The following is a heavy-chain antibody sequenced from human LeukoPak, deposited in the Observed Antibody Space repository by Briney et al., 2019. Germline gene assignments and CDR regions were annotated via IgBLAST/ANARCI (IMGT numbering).Heavy chain of an antibody. V-gene: IGHV4-31*03. J-gene: IGHJ4*02. Sequence: SETLSLTCTVSGGSISSGGYYLIWIRQHPGKCLEWIGYIYYSGSTYFNPSLKSRVTISVDTSKNQFSLKLSSVTAADTAVYYCARVLRAARPFDYWGQGTLVTVSS. CDR1: GGSISSGGYY. CDR2: IYYSGST. CDR3: ARVLRAARPFDY. D-gene: IGHD6-6*01.